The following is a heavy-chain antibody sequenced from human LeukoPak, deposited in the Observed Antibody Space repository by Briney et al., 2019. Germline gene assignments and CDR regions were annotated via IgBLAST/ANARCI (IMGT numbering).Heavy chain of an antibody. CDR1: GGSISSYY. J-gene: IGHJ4*02. CDR3: ARHVGIHLWSLYFDY. CDR2: IYSSGST. Sequence: SETLSLTCIVSGGSISSYYWSWIRQPPGKRLEWIGYIYSSGSTDYNPSLKSRATISLDTPNHQFSLKLTSVTAADTAVYYCARHVGIHLWSLYFDYWGQGSLVTVSS. D-gene: IGHD5-18*01. V-gene: IGHV4-59*08.